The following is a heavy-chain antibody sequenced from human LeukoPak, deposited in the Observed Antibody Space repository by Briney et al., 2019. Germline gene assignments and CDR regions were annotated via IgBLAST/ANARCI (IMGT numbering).Heavy chain of an antibody. J-gene: IGHJ4*02. D-gene: IGHD3-22*01. Sequence: SETLSLTCTVSGGSISSSSYYWGWIRQPPGKGLEWIGSIYYSGSTYYNPSLKSRVTISVDTSKNQFSLKLSSVAAADTAVYYCARGRWYYDSSGYYGYWGQGTLVTVSS. CDR3: ARGRWYYDSSGYYGY. CDR2: IYYSGST. CDR1: GGSISSSSYY. V-gene: IGHV4-39*01.